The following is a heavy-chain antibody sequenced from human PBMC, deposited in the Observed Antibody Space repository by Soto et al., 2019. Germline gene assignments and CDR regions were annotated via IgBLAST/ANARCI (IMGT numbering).Heavy chain of an antibody. CDR2: ISGSGGST. D-gene: IGHD3-16*01. CDR3: AKGWGDG. J-gene: IGHJ4*02. V-gene: IGHV3-23*01. Sequence: EVRLLESAGGLVQPGGSMRLSCAASGFTFSSHVMSWVRQAPGNRLEWVSSISGSGGSTNYADSVKGRFTISRDNYNNTVYLQRNSLRDEDTAVYYCAKGWGDGWGQGTLVTVSS. CDR1: GFTFSSHV.